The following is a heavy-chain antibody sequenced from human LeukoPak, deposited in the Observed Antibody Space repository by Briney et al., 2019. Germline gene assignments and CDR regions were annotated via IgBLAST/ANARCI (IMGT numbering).Heavy chain of an antibody. J-gene: IGHJ4*02. D-gene: IGHD3-10*01. CDR2: ISGSGGTT. CDR1: GFTFSSYA. CDR3: AKAKSGSYSSLEY. V-gene: IGHV3-23*01. Sequence: GRSLRLSCAASGFTFSSYAMHWVRQAPGKGLEWLSGISGSGGTTYYADSVRGRFTISRDNSKNTLYLQLNNLRAEDTAVYYCAKAKSGSYSSLEYWGQGTLVTVSS.